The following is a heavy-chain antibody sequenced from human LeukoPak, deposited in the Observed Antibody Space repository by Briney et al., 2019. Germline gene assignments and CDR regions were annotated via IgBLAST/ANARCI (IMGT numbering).Heavy chain of an antibody. V-gene: IGHV4-39*01. D-gene: IGHD1-26*01. Sequence: PSETLSLTCTVSGGSVSSSRYYWGWLRQPPGGGLEWIGSIHYSGGTYYNPSLKSRVTISVDTSSNQFTLKVSSVTAADTAVYHCAPGSTHGSRGSWFDPWGQGTLVTVSS. J-gene: IGHJ5*02. CDR1: GGSVSSSRYY. CDR2: IHYSGGT. CDR3: APGSTHGSRGSWFDP.